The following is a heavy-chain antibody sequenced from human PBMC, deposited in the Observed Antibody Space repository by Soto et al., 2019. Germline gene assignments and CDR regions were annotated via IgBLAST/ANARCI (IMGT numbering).Heavy chain of an antibody. J-gene: IGHJ5*01. CDR1: GFTVSSNF. D-gene: IGHD3-3*01. CDR3: AKEEEYAYGYYDSNWYPLSLDS. CDR2: IYSGGST. V-gene: IGHV3-53*01. Sequence: EVLLVESGGGMIQPGGSLRLSCAASGFTVSSNFMTWVRQAPGKGLEWVSAIYSGGSTYYAYSVQGRFTISRDDSKNTLHLQMTSLRAEDTAVYYCAKEEEYAYGYYDSNWYPLSLDSWGQGTLVTVSA.